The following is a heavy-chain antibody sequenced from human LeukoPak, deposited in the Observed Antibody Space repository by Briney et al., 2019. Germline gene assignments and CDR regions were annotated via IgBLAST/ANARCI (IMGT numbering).Heavy chain of an antibody. D-gene: IGHD2-15*01. CDR2: ISADGSVT. CDR3: ATAGGDGSRMGFDP. J-gene: IGHJ5*02. Sequence: TGVSLGLSCADSGFTFSRCWMHWVRQTPGKGLVWVSCISADGSVTRYADSVKGRFTISRDNTKSTLYLQMHSLRAEDTAVYYCATAGGDGSRMGFDPWGQGTLVTVSS. V-gene: IGHV3-74*01. CDR1: GFTFSRCW.